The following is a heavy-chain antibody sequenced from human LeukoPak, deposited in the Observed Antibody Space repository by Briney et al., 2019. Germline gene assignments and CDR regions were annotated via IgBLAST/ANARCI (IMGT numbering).Heavy chain of an antibody. CDR3: ARDFLVVVPAAIPSDAFDI. D-gene: IGHD2-2*01. CDR1: GYTFTSYD. CDR2: MNPNSGNT. V-gene: IGHV1-8*01. J-gene: IGHJ3*02. Sequence: ASVKVSCKASGYTFTSYDINWVRQATGQGLEWMGWMNPNSGNTGYAQKFQGRVTMTRNTSISTAYMELSRLRSDDTAVYYCARDFLVVVPAAIPSDAFDIWGQGTMVTVSS.